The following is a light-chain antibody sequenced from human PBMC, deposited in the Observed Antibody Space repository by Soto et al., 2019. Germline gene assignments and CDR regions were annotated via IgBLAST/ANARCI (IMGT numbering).Light chain of an antibody. CDR1: SSDIGGYKY. CDR2: EVS. V-gene: IGLV2-14*01. J-gene: IGLJ2*01. CDR3: CSYTRRSTRV. Sequence: QSALTQPASVFGSPGQSITISCTGTSSDIGGYKYVSWYQQHPGIAPKLMIYEVSNRPSGVSNRFSGSKSGNTASLTISGLQAEDEADYYCCSYTRRSTRVFGGGTKVTVL.